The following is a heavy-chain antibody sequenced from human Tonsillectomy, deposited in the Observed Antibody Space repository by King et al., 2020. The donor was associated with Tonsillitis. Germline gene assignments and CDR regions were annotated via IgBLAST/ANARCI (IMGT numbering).Heavy chain of an antibody. V-gene: IGHV3-23*01. J-gene: IGHJ4*02. CDR3: AKDSSSSWYGFDY. D-gene: IGHD6-13*01. CDR1: GFTFISVA. Sequence: VQLLESGGGLVQPGGSLRLSCAASGFTFISVALSWVRQAPGKGLEWVSAIRGMGGSPYYADSVKGRFTISRDNSKNTLYLQMNSLRAEDTAVYYCAKDSSSSWYGFDYWGQGTLVTVSS. CDR2: IRGMGGSP.